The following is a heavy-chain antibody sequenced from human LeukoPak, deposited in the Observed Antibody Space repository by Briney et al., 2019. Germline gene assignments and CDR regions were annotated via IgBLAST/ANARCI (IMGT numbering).Heavy chain of an antibody. J-gene: IGHJ6*02. CDR2: IYVGGSA. V-gene: IGHV3-53*01. Sequence: GGSLRLSCAASGFTVSNNYMSWVRQTPGKGLEWVSVIYVGGSAYYADSVKGRFTISRDNSKNTLYLQMNSLRAEDTAVYYCVRGGISRYYGMDVWGQGTTVTVSS. D-gene: IGHD2-15*01. CDR1: GFTVSNNY. CDR3: VRGGISRYYGMDV.